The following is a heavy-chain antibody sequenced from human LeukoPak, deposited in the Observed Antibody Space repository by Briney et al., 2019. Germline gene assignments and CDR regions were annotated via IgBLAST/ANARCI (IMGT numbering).Heavy chain of an antibody. CDR3: ARDQTMGGFDY. Sequence: GSLRLSCAASGFTMRNHWMSWIRQPPGKGLEWIGYIYYSGSTNYNPSLKSRVTISVDTSKNQFSLKLSSVTAADTAVYYCARDQTMGGFDYWGQGTLVTVSS. D-gene: IGHD3-16*01. V-gene: IGHV4-59*11. J-gene: IGHJ4*02. CDR2: IYYSGST. CDR1: GFTMRNHW.